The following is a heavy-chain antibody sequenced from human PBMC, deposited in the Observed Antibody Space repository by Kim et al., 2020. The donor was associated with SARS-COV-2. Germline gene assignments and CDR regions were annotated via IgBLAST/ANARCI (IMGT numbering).Heavy chain of an antibody. CDR3: PRDGGYFDLVGGMDV. CDR1: GGSISSGSYY. V-gene: IGHV4-61*02. J-gene: IGHJ6*02. CDR2: IYTSGST. D-gene: IGHD3-9*01. Sequence: SETLSLTCTVSGGSISSGSYYWSWIRQPAGKGLEWIGRIYTSGSTNYNPSLKSRVTISVDTSKNQFSLKLSSVTAADTAVYYCPRDGGYFDLVGGMDVWGQGTTVTVSS.